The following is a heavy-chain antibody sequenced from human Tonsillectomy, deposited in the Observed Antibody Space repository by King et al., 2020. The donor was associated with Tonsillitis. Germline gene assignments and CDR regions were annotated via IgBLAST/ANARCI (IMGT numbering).Heavy chain of an antibody. D-gene: IGHD3-10*01. V-gene: IGHV4-30-2*01. CDR1: GGSISSGGYS. Sequence: LQLQESGSGLVKPSQTLSLTCAVSGGSISSGGYSWSWIRQPPGKGLEWIGYIYHSGSTYYNPSLKSRVTISVDRSKNQFSLKLSSVTAADTAVYYCASSRLWFDLVDAFDIWGQGTMVTVSS. CDR2: IYHSGST. CDR3: ASSRLWFDLVDAFDI. J-gene: IGHJ3*02.